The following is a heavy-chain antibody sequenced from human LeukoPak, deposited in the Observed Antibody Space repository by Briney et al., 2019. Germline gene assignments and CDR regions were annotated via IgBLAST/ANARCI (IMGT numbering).Heavy chain of an antibody. V-gene: IGHV4-31*03. J-gene: IGHJ5*01. CDR3: ARLNPGYVTAPHDS. CDR1: GGSISSGGYY. D-gene: IGHD3-16*01. CDR2: IYYSGST. Sequence: SETLSLTCTVSGGSISSGGYYWSWIRQHPGKGLEWIGYIYYSGSTYYNPSLKSRVTISVDTSKNQFSLKLSSVTAADTAVYYCARLNPGYVTAPHDSWGQGMLVTVSS.